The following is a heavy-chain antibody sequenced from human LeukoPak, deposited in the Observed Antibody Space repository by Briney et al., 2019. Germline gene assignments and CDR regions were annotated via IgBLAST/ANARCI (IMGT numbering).Heavy chain of an antibody. D-gene: IGHD3-22*01. CDR2: IYYSGST. Sequence: SETLSLTCTVSGGSISSSSYYWGWIRQPPGKGLEWIGSIYYSGSTYHNPSLKSRVTISVDTSKNQFSLKLSSVTAADTAVYYCARHMGVYYYDSSGPFQHWGQGTLVTVSS. CDR1: GGSISSSSYY. CDR3: ARHMGVYYYDSSGPFQH. J-gene: IGHJ1*01. V-gene: IGHV4-39*01.